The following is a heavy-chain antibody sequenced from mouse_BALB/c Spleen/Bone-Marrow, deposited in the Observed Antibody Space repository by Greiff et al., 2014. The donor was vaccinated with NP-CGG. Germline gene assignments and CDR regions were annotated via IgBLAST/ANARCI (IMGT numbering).Heavy chain of an antibody. CDR2: INPSSGYT. J-gene: IGHJ3*01. V-gene: IGHV1-4*01. D-gene: IGHD2-4*01. Sequence: VQLVESGAELARPGASVKMSCKASGYTFTSYTMHWVKQRPGQGLEWIGYINPSSGYTNYNQKFKDKATLTADKSSGTAYMQLSSLTSEDSVVYYCARSYYDYDRAWFAYWGQGTLVTVSA. CDR1: GYTFTSYT. CDR3: ARSYYDYDRAWFAY.